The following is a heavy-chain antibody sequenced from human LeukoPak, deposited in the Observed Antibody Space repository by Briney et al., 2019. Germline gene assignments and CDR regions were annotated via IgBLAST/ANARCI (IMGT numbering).Heavy chain of an antibody. J-gene: IGHJ4*02. CDR1: GGSISSSNW. CDR3: ARRTYYYDSSGYYPYFDY. D-gene: IGHD3-22*01. CDR2: IYHSGST. Sequence: SETLSLTCAVSGGSISSSNWWSWVRQPPGKGLEWIGEIYHSGSTNYNPSLKSRVTISVDKSNNQFSLKLSSVTAADTAVYYCARRTYYYDSSGYYPYFDYWGQGTLVTVSS. V-gene: IGHV4-4*02.